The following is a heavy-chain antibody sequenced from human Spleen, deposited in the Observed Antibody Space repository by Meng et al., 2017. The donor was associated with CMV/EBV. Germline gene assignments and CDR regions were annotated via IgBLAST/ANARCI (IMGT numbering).Heavy chain of an antibody. J-gene: IGHJ4*01. V-gene: IGHV1-18*01. D-gene: IGHD3-10*01. CDR1: GYTFPSYG. CDR2: ISVYTGNT. CDR3: ARATMVRGASYYFDS. Sequence: SGYTFPSYGLSWVRQAPGQGLEWMGWISVYTGNTNFAQKPQGRVTMTTDTSTSTAYMELRNLTSDDTAVYYCARATMVRGASYYFDSWGQGTLVTVSS.